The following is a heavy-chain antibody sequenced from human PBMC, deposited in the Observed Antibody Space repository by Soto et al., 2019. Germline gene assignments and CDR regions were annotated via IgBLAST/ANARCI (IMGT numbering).Heavy chain of an antibody. V-gene: IGHV3-11*05. Sequence: GGSLRLSCAASGFTFSDYYMSWIRQAPGKGLEWVSYISSSSSYTNYADSVKGRFTISRDNAKNSLYLQMNSLRAEDTAVYYSARVYYDILTGSSGGYYFDYWGQGTLVTVSS. CDR2: ISSSSSYT. CDR3: ARVYYDILTGSSGGYYFDY. D-gene: IGHD3-9*01. J-gene: IGHJ4*02. CDR1: GFTFSDYY.